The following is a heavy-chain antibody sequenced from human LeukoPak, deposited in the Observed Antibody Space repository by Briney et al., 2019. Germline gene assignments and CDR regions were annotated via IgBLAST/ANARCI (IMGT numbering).Heavy chain of an antibody. V-gene: IGHV3-49*03. CDR2: IRSKAYGGTT. CDR1: GFTFGDYA. CDR3: TRDRGLDIVVVPAAPFDY. Sequence: QSGGSLRLSXTASGFTFGDYAMSWFRQAPGKGLEWVGFIRSKAYGGTTEYAASVKGRFTISRDDSKSIAYLQMNSLKTEDTAVYYCTRDRGLDIVVVPAAPFDYWGQGTLVTVSS. D-gene: IGHD2-2*03. J-gene: IGHJ4*02.